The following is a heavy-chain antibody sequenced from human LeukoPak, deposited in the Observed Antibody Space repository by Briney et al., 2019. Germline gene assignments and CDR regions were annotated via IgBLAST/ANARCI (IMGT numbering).Heavy chain of an antibody. CDR1: GGTFSSYA. D-gene: IGHD6-19*01. CDR2: IIPIFGTA. Sequence: SVKVSCKASGGTFSSYAISWVRQAPGQGLEWMGRIIPIFGTANYAQKFQGRVTITTDESTSTAYMELSSLRSEDTAVYYCARSQDSSGWYAALLDFVYWGQGTLVTVSS. J-gene: IGHJ4*02. V-gene: IGHV1-69*05. CDR3: ARSQDSSGWYAALLDFVY.